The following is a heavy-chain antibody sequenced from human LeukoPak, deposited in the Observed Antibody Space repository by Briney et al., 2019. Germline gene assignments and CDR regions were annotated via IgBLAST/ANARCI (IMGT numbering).Heavy chain of an antibody. D-gene: IGHD5-18*01. CDR2: ISSDGSNK. V-gene: IGHV3-33*05. CDR1: GFTFSSYG. CDR3: ATDSSSRMQLWTPLKY. Sequence: GGSLRLSCAASGFTFSSYGMHWVRQAPGKGLEWVAVISSDGSNKFYVDSVKGRFTISRDNPKNTLYLQMNSLRPEDTAVYYCATDSSSRMQLWTPLKYWGQGTLVTVSS. J-gene: IGHJ4*02.